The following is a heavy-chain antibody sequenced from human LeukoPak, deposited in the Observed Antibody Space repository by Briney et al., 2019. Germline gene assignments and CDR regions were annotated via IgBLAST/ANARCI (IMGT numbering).Heavy chain of an antibody. D-gene: IGHD3-3*01. CDR3: ARHDWFDP. J-gene: IGHJ5*02. CDR1: GLTVSGDY. V-gene: IGHV3-53*01. CDR2: IYSGGST. Sequence: GGSWRLSGEASGLTVSGDYMGGVGKAPGKGLEWVSVIYSGGSTYYADSVKGRFTISRDISKNTLYLQMNSLRAEDTAVYYCARHDWFDPWGQGTLVTVSS.